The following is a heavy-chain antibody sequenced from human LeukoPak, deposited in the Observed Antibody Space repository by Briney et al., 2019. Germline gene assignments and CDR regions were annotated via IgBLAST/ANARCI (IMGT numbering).Heavy chain of an antibody. J-gene: IGHJ3*02. Sequence: ASVKVSCTASGGTFSSYAISWVRQAAGQGLEWMGGIIPIFGTANYAQKFQGRVTITADKSTSTAYMELSSLRSEDTAVYYCARGDYYGSGSYAYAFDIWGQGTMVTVSS. V-gene: IGHV1-69*06. CDR2: IIPIFGTA. CDR1: GGTFSSYA. CDR3: ARGDYYGSGSYAYAFDI. D-gene: IGHD3-10*01.